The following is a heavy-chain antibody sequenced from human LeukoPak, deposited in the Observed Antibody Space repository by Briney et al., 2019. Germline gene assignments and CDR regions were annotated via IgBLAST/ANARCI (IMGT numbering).Heavy chain of an antibody. CDR2: MNPNSGNT. D-gene: IGHD3-16*02. CDR1: GYTFTSYY. J-gene: IGHJ5*02. Sequence: ASVKVSCKASGYTFTSYYMHWVRQATGQGLEWMGWMNPNSGNTGYAQKFQGRVTMTRNTSISTAYMELSSLRSEDTAVYYCARGSHYDYVWGSYRRFDPWGQGTLVTVSS. CDR3: ARGSHYDYVWGSYRRFDP. V-gene: IGHV1-8*02.